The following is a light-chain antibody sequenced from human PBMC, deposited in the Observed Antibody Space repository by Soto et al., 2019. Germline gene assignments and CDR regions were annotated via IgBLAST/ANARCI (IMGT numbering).Light chain of an antibody. CDR3: IHHLDPSIS. CDR2: LGA. V-gene: IGKV2-28*01. J-gene: IGKJ5*01. CDR1: QSLLNSNGYQC. Sequence: EIVVTQSPLSLPVTPGEPASISCKSSQSLLNSNGYQCLDWYLQKPGQSPQLLIYLGANRASVVPDRFRCSAADRDVTLKFSTVAVEDLGVYYCIHHLDPSISFGQGTRENIK.